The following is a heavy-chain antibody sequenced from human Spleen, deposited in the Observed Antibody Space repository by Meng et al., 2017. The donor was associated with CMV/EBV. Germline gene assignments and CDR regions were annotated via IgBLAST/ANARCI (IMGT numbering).Heavy chain of an antibody. D-gene: IGHD2/OR15-2a*01. CDR1: EGTFRTYA. Sequence: KACEGTFRTYAVTWVRQAPGQGLEWMGRIIPIYGTTNYAQKFQGRVTITTDESTGTAYMELSSLRSEDAAFYYCARSCNGNTCPFDFWGQGTLVTVSS. CDR2: IIPIYGTT. CDR3: ARSCNGNTCPFDF. J-gene: IGHJ4*02. V-gene: IGHV1-69*05.